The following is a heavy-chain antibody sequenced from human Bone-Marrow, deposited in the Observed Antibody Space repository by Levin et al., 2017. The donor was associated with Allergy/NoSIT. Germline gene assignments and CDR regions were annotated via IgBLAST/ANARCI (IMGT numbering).Heavy chain of an antibody. V-gene: IGHV3-21*01. J-gene: IGHJ6*02. CDR3: VRSESITGTEDLKVMDV. CDR2: ISSASSYI. CDR1: GFIFSTYS. Sequence: GGSLRLSCAASGFIFSTYSLHWVRQSPGKGLEWVSSISSASSYIYYADSVKGRFTISRDNAKNSLFLQMNSLRAEDTAVDYCVRSESITGTEDLKVMDVWGQGTTVTVSS. D-gene: IGHD1/OR15-1a*01.